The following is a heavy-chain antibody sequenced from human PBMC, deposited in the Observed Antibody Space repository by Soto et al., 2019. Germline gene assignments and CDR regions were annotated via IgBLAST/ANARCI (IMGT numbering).Heavy chain of an antibody. CDR2: INHSGNT. Sequence: QVQLQQWGAGLLKPSETLSLTCAVYGKSLSGYYWSWIRQPPGKALEWIGEINHSGNTTYNPSLKSRVTISVDTSKNQLFLNLSSVTAADTAMYFCARHHVRGRTIAGAAEFWGQGTLVTVSS. J-gene: IGHJ4*02. CDR3: ARHHVRGRTIAGAAEF. D-gene: IGHD1-26*01. V-gene: IGHV4-34*01. CDR1: GKSLSGYY.